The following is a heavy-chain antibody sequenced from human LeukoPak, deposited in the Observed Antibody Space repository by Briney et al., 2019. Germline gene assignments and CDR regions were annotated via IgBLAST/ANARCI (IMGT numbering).Heavy chain of an antibody. CDR2: IKQDGSEK. Sequence: GGSLRLSCAASGFTFSDYWMTWVRQALGKGLEWVADIKQDGSEKYYVDSVKGRFTISRDNAKKSLYLQMNNLRAEDTAVYYCARAQGNFGSGSYYNPGDYWGQGTLVTVSS. D-gene: IGHD3-10*01. J-gene: IGHJ4*02. CDR1: GFTFSDYW. V-gene: IGHV3-7*01. CDR3: ARAQGNFGSGSYYNPGDY.